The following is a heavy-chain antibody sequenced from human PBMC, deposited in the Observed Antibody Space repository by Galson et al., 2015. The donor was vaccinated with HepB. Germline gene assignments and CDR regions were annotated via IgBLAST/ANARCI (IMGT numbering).Heavy chain of an antibody. CDR3: AISRQYYDSGGYYFDY. Sequence: LSLTCTVSGGSISCYYWSWIRQPPGKGLEWIGYIYYSGNTNYNPSLNSRVTISVATSKNQFSLKLSSVPAADTAVYYCAISRQYYDSGGYYFDYWGQGTLVSVSS. D-gene: IGHD3-22*01. CDR2: IYYSGNT. V-gene: IGHV4-59*01. J-gene: IGHJ4*02. CDR1: GGSISCYY.